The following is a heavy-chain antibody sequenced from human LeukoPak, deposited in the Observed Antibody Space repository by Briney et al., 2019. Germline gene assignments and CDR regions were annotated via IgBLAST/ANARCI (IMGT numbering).Heavy chain of an antibody. CDR1: GGSFSGYY. J-gene: IGHJ4*02. CDR3: ARHVADYVWGSYRYPDY. V-gene: IGHV4-39*01. CDR2: IYYSGST. D-gene: IGHD3-16*02. Sequence: PSETLSLTCAVYGGSFSGYYWGWIRQPPGKGLESIGSIYYSGSTYYNPSLKSRVTISVDTSKNQFSLKLSSVTAADTVVYYCARHVADYVWGSYRYPDYWGQGTLVTVSS.